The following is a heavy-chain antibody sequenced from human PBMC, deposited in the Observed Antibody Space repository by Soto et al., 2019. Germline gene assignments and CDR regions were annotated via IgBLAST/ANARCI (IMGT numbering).Heavy chain of an antibody. J-gene: IGHJ1*01. CDR2: INHGGSA. V-gene: IGHV4-34*01. CDR1: GGSLSGYY. CDR3: ARYSSSWSKYVQH. Sequence: VQLQQWGAGLLKTSETLSLTCAVYGGSLSGYYWSWIRQTPGKRLEWVEDINHGGSANYNPSLKSRVTFSLDPSKNQFSLKLSSVIAADTAVYYCARYSSSWSKYVQHWGRGTLVTVSS. D-gene: IGHD6-13*01.